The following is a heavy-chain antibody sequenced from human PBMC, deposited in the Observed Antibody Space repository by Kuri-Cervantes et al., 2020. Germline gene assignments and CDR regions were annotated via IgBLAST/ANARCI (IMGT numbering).Heavy chain of an antibody. J-gene: IGHJ5*02. V-gene: IGHV3-23*01. CDR2: ISSSGGTT. CDR1: GFTFNTYA. D-gene: IGHD4-17*01. Sequence: GGSLRLSCEASGFTFNTYAMSWVRQGPGKGLEWVSVISSSGGTTHNADSLKGRFTISRDNSKNTLYLQMNSLRAEDTAVYYCAKARDYGDYLTSFDPWGQGTLVTVSS. CDR3: AKARDYGDYLTSFDP.